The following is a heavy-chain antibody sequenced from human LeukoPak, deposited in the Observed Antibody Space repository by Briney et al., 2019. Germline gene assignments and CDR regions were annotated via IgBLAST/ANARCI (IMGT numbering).Heavy chain of an antibody. CDR1: GFMFSRYG. Sequence: GGSLRLSCAASGFMFSRYGMHWVRQAPGKGLEWLAFIRFDGSKKYYADSVKGRFTISRENSWNTLYLQMNSLRAEDTAVYYCAKGETTVTNFAYWGQGTLVTVSS. CDR3: AKGETTVTNFAY. J-gene: IGHJ4*02. CDR2: IRFDGSKK. V-gene: IGHV3-30*02. D-gene: IGHD4-11*01.